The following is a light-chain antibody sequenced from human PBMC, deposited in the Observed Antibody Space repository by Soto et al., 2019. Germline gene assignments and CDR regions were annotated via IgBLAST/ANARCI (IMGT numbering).Light chain of an antibody. J-gene: IGLJ1*01. CDR2: EVS. CDR3: SLYTSENAYV. V-gene: IGLV2-18*01. CDR1: STDFVGYNR. Sequence: QSALTQPPSVSGSPGQTVTISCTGTSTDFVGYNRVSWYQQPPGTAPKLMIYEVSKRPSGGPDRFSGSKSGNTASLTMSGLQAADEADYFCSLYTSENAYVFGTGTKVTVL.